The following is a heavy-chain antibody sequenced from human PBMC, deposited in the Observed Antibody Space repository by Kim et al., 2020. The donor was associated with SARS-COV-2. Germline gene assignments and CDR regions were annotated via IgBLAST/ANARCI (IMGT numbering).Heavy chain of an antibody. D-gene: IGHD3-22*01. CDR1: GFTFSSYS. Sequence: GGSLRLSCAASGFTFSSYSMNWVRQAPGKGLEWVSSISSSSSYIYYADSVKGRFTISRDNAKNSLYLQMNSLRAEDTAVYYCARDSPYYYDSSGYYSLFDYWGQGTLVTVSS. CDR2: ISSSSSYI. CDR3: ARDSPYYYDSSGYYSLFDY. J-gene: IGHJ4*02. V-gene: IGHV3-21*01.